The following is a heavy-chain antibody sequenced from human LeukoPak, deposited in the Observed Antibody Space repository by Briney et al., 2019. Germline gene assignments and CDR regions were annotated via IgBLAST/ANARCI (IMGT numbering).Heavy chain of an antibody. Sequence: GGSLRPSCAASGFTVSSYYMSWVRQAPGKGLEWVSVIYSSGSSYYADSLKGRFTISRDNSKNTLYLQMNSLRAEDTAVYYCARSRIMITFGGVIADYWGQGTLVTVSS. V-gene: IGHV3-66*01. CDR3: ARSRIMITFGGVIADY. D-gene: IGHD3-16*02. CDR2: IYSSGSS. J-gene: IGHJ4*02. CDR1: GFTVSSYY.